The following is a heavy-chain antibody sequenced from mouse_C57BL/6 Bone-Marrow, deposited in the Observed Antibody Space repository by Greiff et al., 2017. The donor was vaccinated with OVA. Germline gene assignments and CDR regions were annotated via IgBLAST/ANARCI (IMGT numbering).Heavy chain of an antibody. CDR1: GFTFSDFY. CDR2: SRNKANDYTT. D-gene: IGHD1-1*01. CDR3: ARDYYGSRTGFAY. Sequence: EVMLVESGGGLVQSGRSLRLSCATSGFTFSDFYMEWVRQAPGKGLEWIAASRNKANDYTTEYSASVKGRFIVSRDTSQSILYLQMNALRAEDTAIYYCARDYYGSRTGFAYWGQGTLVTVSA. J-gene: IGHJ3*01. V-gene: IGHV7-1*01.